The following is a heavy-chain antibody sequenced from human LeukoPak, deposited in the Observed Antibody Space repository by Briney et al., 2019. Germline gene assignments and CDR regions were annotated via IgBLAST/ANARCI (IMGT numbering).Heavy chain of an antibody. CDR3: ARGGKDFWSGYYGGYYYYYMDV. Sequence: ASVKVSCKASGYTFTGYYMHWVRQAPGQGLEWMGWINPNSGGTNYAQKFQGRVTMTRDTSISTAYMELSRLRPDDTAVYYCARGGKDFWSGYYGGYYYYYMDVWGKGTTVTVSS. D-gene: IGHD3-3*01. V-gene: IGHV1-2*02. J-gene: IGHJ6*03. CDR2: INPNSGGT. CDR1: GYTFTGYY.